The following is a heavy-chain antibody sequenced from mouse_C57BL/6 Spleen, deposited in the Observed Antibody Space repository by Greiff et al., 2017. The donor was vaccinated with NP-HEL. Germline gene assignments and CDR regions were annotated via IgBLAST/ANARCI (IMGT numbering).Heavy chain of an antibody. Sequence: VQLQQSGPELVKPGASVKISCKASGYTFTDYYMNWVKQSHGKSLEWIGDINPNNGGTSYNQKFKGKATLTVDKSSSTAYMELRSLTSEDSAVYYCARDLYSNWGQGTTLTVSS. CDR2: INPNNGGT. CDR3: ARDLYSN. CDR1: GYTFTDYY. V-gene: IGHV1-26*01. J-gene: IGHJ2*01. D-gene: IGHD2-5*01.